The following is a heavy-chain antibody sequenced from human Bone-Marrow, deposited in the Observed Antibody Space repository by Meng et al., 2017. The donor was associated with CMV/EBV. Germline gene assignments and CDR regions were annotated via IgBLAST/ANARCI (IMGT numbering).Heavy chain of an antibody. D-gene: IGHD3-16*01. CDR1: GYSFGNYW. Sequence: GGSLRLSCKGSGYSFGNYWIAWVRQRPGKGLEWVGFIYPGDSHTSYSPSFQGQVTISADTSIDTAYLHWSSLKAADCAMYYWARHPLPDYYFDFWGQGTLVTVSS. V-gene: IGHV5-51*01. CDR3: ARHPLPDYYFDF. CDR2: IYPGDSHT. J-gene: IGHJ4*02.